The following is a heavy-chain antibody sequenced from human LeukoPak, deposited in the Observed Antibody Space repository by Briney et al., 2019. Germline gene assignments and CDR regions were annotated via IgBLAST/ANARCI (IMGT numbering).Heavy chain of an antibody. CDR2: ISSTRSYI. CDR3: ARGLRSIAARPGRVYYFDY. D-gene: IGHD6-6*01. V-gene: IGHV3-21*01. J-gene: IGHJ4*02. CDR1: GFTFTTYA. Sequence: KTGGSLRLSCAASGFTFTTYAMSWVRQAPGKGLEWISSISSTRSYIYYADSVKSRFTISRDNAKNSLYLQMNSLRAEDTAVYYCARGLRSIAARPGRVYYFDYWGQGTLVTVSS.